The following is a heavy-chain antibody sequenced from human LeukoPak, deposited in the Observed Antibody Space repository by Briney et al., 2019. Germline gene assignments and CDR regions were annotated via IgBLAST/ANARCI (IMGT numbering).Heavy chain of an antibody. CDR2: IHHDGRI. Sequence: SETLSLTCDVSGGSIDSTNWWNWVRQPPGKGLEWIGEIHHDGRINYNPSLKSRVTLSVDKSKNQFSLRLNSVTAADTAMYYCARSHDHLWGNYPDYWGQGALVTVSS. D-gene: IGHD3-16*02. CDR1: GGSIDSTNW. CDR3: ARSHDHLWGNYPDY. J-gene: IGHJ4*02. V-gene: IGHV4/OR15-8*01.